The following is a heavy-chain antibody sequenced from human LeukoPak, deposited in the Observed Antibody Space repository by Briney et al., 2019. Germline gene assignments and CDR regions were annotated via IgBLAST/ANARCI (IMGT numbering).Heavy chain of an antibody. Sequence: GGSLRLSCAASGFTFSSYWMHWVRQAPGKGLEWVSAISGSGGSTYYADSVKGRFTISRDNSKNTLYLQMNSLRAEDTAVYYCAKSPDYGNSYFDYWGQGTLVTVSS. D-gene: IGHD4-17*01. CDR1: GFTFSSYW. CDR2: ISGSGGST. CDR3: AKSPDYGNSYFDY. J-gene: IGHJ4*02. V-gene: IGHV3-23*01.